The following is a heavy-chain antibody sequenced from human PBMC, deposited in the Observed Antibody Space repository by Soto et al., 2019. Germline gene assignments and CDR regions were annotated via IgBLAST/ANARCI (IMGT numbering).Heavy chain of an antibody. V-gene: IGHV4-59*01. CDR1: GGSISSYY. D-gene: IGHD3-3*01. CDR3: ARVTGNYDFWSGYYYYYMDV. CDR2: IYYSGST. Sequence: SETLSLTCTVSGGSISSYYWSWIRQPPGKGLEWIGYIYYSGSTNYNPSLKSRVTISVDTSKNQFSLKLSSVTAADTAVYYCARVTGNYDFWSGYYYYYMDVWGKGTTVTVS. J-gene: IGHJ6*03.